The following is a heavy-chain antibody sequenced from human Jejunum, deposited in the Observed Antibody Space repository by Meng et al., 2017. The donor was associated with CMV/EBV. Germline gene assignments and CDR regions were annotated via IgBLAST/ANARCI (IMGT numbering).Heavy chain of an antibody. CDR3: ARGSRASGGDFDY. CDR2: IYYTGTT. V-gene: IGHV4-59*01. CDR1: GASMKSTY. J-gene: IGHJ4*02. Sequence: VSGASMKSTYWSWIRQPPGKGLEWIGNIYYTGTTNYNPSLKSRVIILIDTSNKQFSLQVGSVTAADTAVYYCARGSRASGGDFDYWGQGTRVTVSS. D-gene: IGHD2-21*01.